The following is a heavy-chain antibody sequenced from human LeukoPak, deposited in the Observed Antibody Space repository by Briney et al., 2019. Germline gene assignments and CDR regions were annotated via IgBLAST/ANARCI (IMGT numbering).Heavy chain of an antibody. Sequence: ASVKVSCKASGYTFTSYDINWVRQATGQGLEWMGWMNPNSGNTGYAQKFQGRVTITRNISISTAYMELSSLRSEDTAVYYCARRNRYCNGGSCAHHHDSWGQGTLVIVSS. CDR1: GYTFTSYD. V-gene: IGHV1-8*03. CDR3: ARRNRYCNGGSCAHHHDS. J-gene: IGHJ4*02. D-gene: IGHD2-15*01. CDR2: MNPNSGNT.